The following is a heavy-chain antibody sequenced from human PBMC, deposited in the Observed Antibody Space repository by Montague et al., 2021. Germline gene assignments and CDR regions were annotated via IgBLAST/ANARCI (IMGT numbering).Heavy chain of an antibody. Sequence: SRRLSFAVSGFPVSNNYMSWFRQAPGKGLERVSLIYSGGNIYYADSVKGRFTISRDSSRNTLYLQMNSLRTEDTAVYYCANHPGGGGYWGQGTLVTVSS. CDR3: ANHPGGGGY. J-gene: IGHJ4*02. CDR2: IYSGGNI. D-gene: IGHD3-16*01. V-gene: IGHV3-53*01. CDR1: GFPVSNNY.